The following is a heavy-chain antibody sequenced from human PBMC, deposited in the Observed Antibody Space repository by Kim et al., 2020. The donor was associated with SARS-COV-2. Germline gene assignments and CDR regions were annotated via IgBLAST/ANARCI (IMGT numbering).Heavy chain of an antibody. CDR2: IYTSGST. Sequence: SETLSLTCTVSGGSISSGSYYWSWIRQPAGKGLEWIGRIYTSGSTNYNPSLKSRVTISVDTSKNQFSLKLSSVTAADTAVYYCASESTAAGIRWGQGTLVTVSS. V-gene: IGHV4-61*02. CDR1: GGSISSGSYY. D-gene: IGHD6-13*01. CDR3: ASESTAAGIR. J-gene: IGHJ4*02.